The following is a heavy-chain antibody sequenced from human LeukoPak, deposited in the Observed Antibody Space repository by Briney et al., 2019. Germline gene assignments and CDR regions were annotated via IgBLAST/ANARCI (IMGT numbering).Heavy chain of an antibody. Sequence: GGSLRLSCAASGFTFSSYSMNWVRQAPGKGLEWVSSISSSSSYIYYADSVKGRFTISRDNAENSLYLQMNSLRAEDTAVYYCAELGITMIGGVWGKGTTVTVSS. D-gene: IGHD3-10*02. CDR3: AELGITMIGGV. J-gene: IGHJ6*04. CDR2: ISSSSSYI. V-gene: IGHV3-21*01. CDR1: GFTFSSYS.